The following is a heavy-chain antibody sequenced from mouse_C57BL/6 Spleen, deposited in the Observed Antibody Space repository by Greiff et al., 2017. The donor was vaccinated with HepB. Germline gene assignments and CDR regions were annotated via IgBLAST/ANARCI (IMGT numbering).Heavy chain of an antibody. V-gene: IGHV14-4*01. CDR1: GFNIKDDY. D-gene: IGHD1-1*01. CDR2: IDPENGDT. CDR3: TTLAVGDYYGSNYAMDY. J-gene: IGHJ4*01. Sequence: EVQLQQSGAELVRPGASVKLSCTASGFNIKDDYMHWVKQRPEQGLEWIGWIDPENGDTEYASKFQGKATITADTSSNTAYLQLSSLTSEDTAVYYCTTLAVGDYYGSNYAMDYWGQGTSVTVSS.